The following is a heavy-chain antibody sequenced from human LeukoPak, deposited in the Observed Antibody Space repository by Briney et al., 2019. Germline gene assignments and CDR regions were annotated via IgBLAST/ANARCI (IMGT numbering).Heavy chain of an antibody. CDR1: AFTFSKHP. Sequence: GGSLILSCVASAFTFSKHPMSWVRQAPGNGLELVSAINERGDITKYADSVMRRFTISRDNSKNTLYLQMNSLRAGDTAVYYCARGDDISPGRVLEYWGRGTLVTVSS. V-gene: IGHV3-23*01. D-gene: IGHD3-9*01. CDR2: INERGDIT. CDR3: ARGDDISPGRVLEY. J-gene: IGHJ4*02.